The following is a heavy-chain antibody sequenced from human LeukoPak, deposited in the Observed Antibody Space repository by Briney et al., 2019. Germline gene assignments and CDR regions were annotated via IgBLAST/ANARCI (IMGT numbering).Heavy chain of an antibody. V-gene: IGHV4-39*07. CDR1: GGSISSSSYY. Sequence: SETLSLTCTVSGGSISSSSYYWGWLRQPPGKGLEWIGSIYYSGSTYYNPSLKSRVTLSVDTSKNQFSLKLRSVTAADTAVYYCASSNARSNWYLHFDLWGRGTLVSVSS. D-gene: IGHD3-10*01. J-gene: IGHJ2*01. CDR2: IYYSGST. CDR3: ASSNARSNWYLHFDL.